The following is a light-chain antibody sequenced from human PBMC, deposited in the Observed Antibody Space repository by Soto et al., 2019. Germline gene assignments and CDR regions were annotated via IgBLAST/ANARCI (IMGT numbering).Light chain of an antibody. CDR2: KSS. Sequence: DIQMTQSPSTLSASVGDGVTIACRASQTVSVWLTWYQQKPGKAPKLLLYKSSILESGVPSRFSGNGSETDFTLTIRSLQPDDIGTYYCQQYSSYPYTFGQGTKFEIK. J-gene: IGKJ2*01. CDR3: QQYSSYPYT. V-gene: IGKV1-5*03. CDR1: QTVSVW.